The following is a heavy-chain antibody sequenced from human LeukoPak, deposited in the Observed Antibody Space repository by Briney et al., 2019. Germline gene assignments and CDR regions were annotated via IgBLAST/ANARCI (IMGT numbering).Heavy chain of an antibody. Sequence: SETLSLTCAVYGGSFSGYYWSWIRQPPGKGLEWIGEINHSGSTNYNPSLKSRVTISVDTSKNQFSLKLSSVTAAGTAVYYCARKAVTVDYWGQGTLVTVSS. J-gene: IGHJ4*02. CDR2: INHSGST. CDR3: ARKAVTVDY. CDR1: GGSFSGYY. D-gene: IGHD2-21*02. V-gene: IGHV4-34*01.